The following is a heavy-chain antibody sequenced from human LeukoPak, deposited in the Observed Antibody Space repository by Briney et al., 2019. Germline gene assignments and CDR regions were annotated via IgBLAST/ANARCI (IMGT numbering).Heavy chain of an antibody. V-gene: IGHV3-23*01. D-gene: IGHD2-2*01. CDR3: AKGGGYCSSTSCYGAFEI. CDR1: GFTFSSYA. J-gene: IGHJ3*02. Sequence: GGSLRLSCAASGFTFSSYAMSWVRQAPGKGLEWVSAISGSGGSTYYADSVKGRFTTSRDNSKNTLYLQMNSLRAEDTAVYYCAKGGGYCSSTSCYGAFEIWGQGTMVTVSS. CDR2: ISGSGGST.